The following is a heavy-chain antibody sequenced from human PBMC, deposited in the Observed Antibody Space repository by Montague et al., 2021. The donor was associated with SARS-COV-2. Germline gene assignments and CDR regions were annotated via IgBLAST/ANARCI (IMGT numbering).Heavy chain of an antibody. CDR1: GFTFSSYS. J-gene: IGHJ6*02. CDR2: ISSSSSTI. Sequence: SLRLSCAASGFTFSSYSMNWVRQAPGKGLEWVSYISSSSSTIYYADSVKGRFTISRDNAKNSLYLQMNSLRVEDTAVYYCARDRLVKYVDYYYYYGMGVWGQGTTVTVSS. CDR3: ARDRLVKYVDYYYYYGMGV. D-gene: IGHD6-6*01. V-gene: IGHV3-48*04.